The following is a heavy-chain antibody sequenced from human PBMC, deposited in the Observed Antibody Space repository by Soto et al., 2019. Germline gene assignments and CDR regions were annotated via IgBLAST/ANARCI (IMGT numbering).Heavy chain of an antibody. Sequence: ASVKVSCKASGDTFTGYSMHCLRQAPGQVLEWMGWINPNSGGTNYAQKFQGWVTMTRDTSISTAYMELSRLRSDDTAVYYCARMRATAADGKAAFDIWGQGTMVTVSS. CDR2: INPNSGGT. V-gene: IGHV1-2*04. J-gene: IGHJ3*02. CDR1: GDTFTGYS. D-gene: IGHD6-13*01. CDR3: ARMRATAADGKAAFDI.